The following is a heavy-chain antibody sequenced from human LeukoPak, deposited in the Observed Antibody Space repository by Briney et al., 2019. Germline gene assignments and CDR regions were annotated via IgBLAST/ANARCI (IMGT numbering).Heavy chain of an antibody. Sequence: ASVKVSCKASRYIYTGYYIHWVRQSAGQGREGLGWINPNNGGTNYAKKCQGRVTMTRDTSISTAYMELSRLTSDDTAVYYCARDKYTGYETFDYWGQGTPVTVSS. D-gene: IGHD5-12*01. CDR1: RYIYTGYY. CDR3: ARDKYTGYETFDY. CDR2: INPNNGGT. J-gene: IGHJ4*02. V-gene: IGHV1-2*02.